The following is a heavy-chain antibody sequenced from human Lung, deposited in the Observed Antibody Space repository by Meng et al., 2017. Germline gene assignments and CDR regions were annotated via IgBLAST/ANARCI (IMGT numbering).Heavy chain of an antibody. D-gene: IGHD2-2*01. Sequence: QVQRVQSGAEEKTPGAAVRLSCMASGYTFTNYAIHWVRQAPGQGLEWMGWFTAGNDNTKYSQKFLGRVTIISDISASPVYMELSSLRSEDTALYYCARGDQTWPHRFDPWGQGTLVTVSS. CDR1: GYTFTNYA. J-gene: IGHJ5*02. V-gene: IGHV1-3*05. CDR3: ARGDQTWPHRFDP. CDR2: FTAGNDNT.